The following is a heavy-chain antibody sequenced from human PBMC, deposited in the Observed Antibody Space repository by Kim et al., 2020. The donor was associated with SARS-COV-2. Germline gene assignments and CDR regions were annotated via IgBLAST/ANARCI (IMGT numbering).Heavy chain of an antibody. CDR1: GGSIINTDYY. CDR3: ARVYVVRGVTKSFDL. D-gene: IGHD3-10*01. J-gene: IGHJ4*02. CDR2: IDYSGSA. Sequence: SETLSLTCIVSGGSIINTDYYWGWIRQPPGKGLEWIGSIDYSGSAYYNPSLQSRVTMSVDTSKNQFSLKVTSVTAADTAIFYCARVYVVRGVTKSFDLWGQGAQVTVSS. V-gene: IGHV4-39*07.